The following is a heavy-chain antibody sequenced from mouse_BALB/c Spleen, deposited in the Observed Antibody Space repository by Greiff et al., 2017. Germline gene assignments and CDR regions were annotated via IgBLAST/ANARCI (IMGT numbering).Heavy chain of an antibody. D-gene: IGHD5-5*01. V-gene: IGHV14-4*02. Sequence: EVKLMESGAELVRSGASVKLSCTASGFNIKDYYMHWVKQRPEQGLEWIGWIDPENGDTEYAPKFQGKATMTADTSSNTAYLQLSSLTSEDTAVYYCNTTPYYAMDYWGQGTSVTVSS. CDR3: NTTPYYAMDY. J-gene: IGHJ4*01. CDR1: GFNIKDYY. CDR2: IDPENGDT.